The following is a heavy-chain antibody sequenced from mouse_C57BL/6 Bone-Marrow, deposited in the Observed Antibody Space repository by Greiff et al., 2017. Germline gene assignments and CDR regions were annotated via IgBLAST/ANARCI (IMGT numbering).Heavy chain of an antibody. CDR1: GYTFTSYW. D-gene: IGHD1-1*01. Sequence: QVQLKQPGAELVKPGASVKLSCKASGYTFTSYWMQWVKQRPGQGLEWIGEIDPSDSYTNYNQKFKGKATLTVDTSSSTAYMQLSSLTSEDSAVYYCARTDGSTLFDYWGQGTTLTVSS. CDR2: IDPSDSYT. J-gene: IGHJ2*01. V-gene: IGHV1-50*01. CDR3: ARTDGSTLFDY.